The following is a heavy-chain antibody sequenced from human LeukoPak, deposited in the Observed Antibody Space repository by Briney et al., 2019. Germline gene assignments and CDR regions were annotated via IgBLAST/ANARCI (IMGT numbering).Heavy chain of an antibody. V-gene: IGHV1-69*06. J-gene: IGHJ4*02. Sequence: GASVKVSCKASGGTFSSYAISWVRQAPGQGLEWMGGIIPIFGTANYAQKFQGRVTITADKSTSTAYVELSSLRSEDTAVYYCASGSSGKFDYWGQGTLVTVSS. CDR1: GGTFSSYA. CDR3: ASGSSGKFDY. CDR2: IIPIFGTA. D-gene: IGHD6-19*01.